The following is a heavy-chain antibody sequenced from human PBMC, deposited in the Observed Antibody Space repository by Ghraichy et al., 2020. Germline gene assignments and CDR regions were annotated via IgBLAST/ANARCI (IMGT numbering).Heavy chain of an antibody. CDR3: ARGNWGPESATFDI. D-gene: IGHD7-27*01. CDR1: GDSISNAYHF. CDR2: VSYTGST. Sequence: SETLSLTCTVSGDSISNAYHFWGWIRQPPGKGLEWIGMVSYTGSTYYNPSLKSRVTMSVDTSRNQFSLRLNSVTAADTAVYYCARGNWGPESATFDIWGQGTMVTVSS. V-gene: IGHV4-39*01. J-gene: IGHJ3*02.